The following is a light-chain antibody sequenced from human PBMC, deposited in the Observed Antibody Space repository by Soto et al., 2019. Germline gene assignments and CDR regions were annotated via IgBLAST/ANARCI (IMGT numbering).Light chain of an antibody. CDR1: QSVTNN. CDR3: QQRVNWPLFI. V-gene: IGKV3-11*01. J-gene: IGKJ3*01. CDR2: YAS. Sequence: EIVLTQSPATLSLSPGERATLSCRASQSVTNNLVWYQQKPGQAPRLLIYYASNRATGVPARFSGSGFGTDLPLTISSLEPEDFAVYYCQQRVNWPLFIFGPGTKLDIK.